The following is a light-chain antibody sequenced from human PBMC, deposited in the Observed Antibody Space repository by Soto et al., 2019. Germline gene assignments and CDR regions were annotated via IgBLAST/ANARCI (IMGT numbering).Light chain of an antibody. J-gene: IGLJ3*02. V-gene: IGLV2-14*01. Sequence: QSALTQPASVSGSPGQSITISCTGTSSDVGGYNYVSWYQQHPGKAPKLMIYEVSNRPSGVSNRFSGSKSGNTASLTISGLPAEDEADYYCSSYTSSSTRVFGGGNKLTVL. CDR1: SSDVGGYNY. CDR2: EVS. CDR3: SSYTSSSTRV.